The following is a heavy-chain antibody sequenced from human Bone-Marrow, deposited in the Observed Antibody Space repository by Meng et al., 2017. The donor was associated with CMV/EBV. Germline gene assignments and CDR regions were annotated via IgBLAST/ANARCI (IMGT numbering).Heavy chain of an antibody. V-gene: IGHV3-30*09. CDR1: GFTFSSYA. D-gene: IGHD6-13*01. CDR2: ISYDGSNK. J-gene: IGHJ5*02. CDR3: ARQLGSSWFDP. Sequence: GESLKISCAASGFTFSSYAMHWVRQAPGKGLEWVAVISYDGSNKYYADSVKGRFAISRDNSKNTLYLQMNSLRAEDTAVYYCARQLGSSWFDPWGQGTLVTVSS.